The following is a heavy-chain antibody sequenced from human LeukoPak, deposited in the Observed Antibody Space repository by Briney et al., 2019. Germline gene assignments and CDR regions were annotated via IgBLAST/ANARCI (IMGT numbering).Heavy chain of an antibody. J-gene: IGHJ4*02. CDR1: GFTFSSYA. V-gene: IGHV3-23*01. D-gene: IGHD3-16*01. CDR3: AIYVEGY. CDR2: ISESDGST. Sequence: PGGSLRLSCAASGFTFSSYAMSWVRQAPGKGLEWLPAISESDGSTYYADSVKGRFTISRDNFKNTLYLQMNSLRAEDTAVYYCAIYVEGYWGQGTLVTVSS.